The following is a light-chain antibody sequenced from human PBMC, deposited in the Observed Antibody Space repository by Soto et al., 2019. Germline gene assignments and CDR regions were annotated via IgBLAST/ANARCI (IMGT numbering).Light chain of an antibody. V-gene: IGLV1-44*01. Sequence: QLVLTQPPSASGTPGQRVTISCSGSSSNIGSNTVSWYQQLPGTAPKLLIYSNNQRPSGVPDRCSGSKSGTSASLAISGLQSEDETDYYCAAWDDSLNGYVFGTGTKLTVL. CDR1: SSNIGSNT. CDR2: SNN. CDR3: AAWDDSLNGYV. J-gene: IGLJ1*01.